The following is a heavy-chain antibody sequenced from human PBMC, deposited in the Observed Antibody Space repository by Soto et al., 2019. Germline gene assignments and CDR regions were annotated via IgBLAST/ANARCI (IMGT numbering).Heavy chain of an antibody. V-gene: IGHV1-8*01. CDR1: GYTFTSYD. CDR3: ARGFFFTTKGVLTFQH. CDR2: MNPNSGNT. D-gene: IGHD1-1*01. J-gene: IGHJ1*01. Sequence: QVQLVQSGAEVKKPGALVKVSCKASGYTFTSYDINWVRQATGQGLEWMGWMNPNSGNTGYAQKFQGRVTMTRNTSISTAYMELSSLRSEDTAVYYCARGFFFTTKGVLTFQHWGQGTLVTVSS.